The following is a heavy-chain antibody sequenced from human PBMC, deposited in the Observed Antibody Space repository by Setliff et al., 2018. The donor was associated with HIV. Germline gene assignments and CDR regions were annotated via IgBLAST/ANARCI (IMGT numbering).Heavy chain of an antibody. D-gene: IGHD3-22*01. J-gene: IGHJ3*02. Sequence: AASVKVSCKASGTTFSTYLFTWVRQAPGQGLEWMGGIIPILGITNYAQKFQGRVTITADKSTSTAYMELSSLRTEDTAVYYCARDPMIVSPHDAFDIWGQGTMVTVSS. V-gene: IGHV1-69*10. CDR2: IIPILGIT. CDR3: ARDPMIVSPHDAFDI. CDR1: GTTFSTYL.